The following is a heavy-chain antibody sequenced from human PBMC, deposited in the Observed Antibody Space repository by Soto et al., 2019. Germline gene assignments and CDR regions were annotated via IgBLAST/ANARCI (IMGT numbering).Heavy chain of an antibody. D-gene: IGHD5-18*01. CDR3: ERIDTDVAEYVQR. CDR2: IFSNDEK. V-gene: IGHV2-26*01. J-gene: IGHJ1*01. Sequence: QVTLKESGPVLVKPTETLTLTCTVSGFSLSNARMGVSWIRHPPGNALEWLAHIFSNDEKSYSTSLKSRLTISQATSKSQVVPTMTNMDPVDTATYYCERIDTDVAEYVQRWGQGSLVTVSS. CDR1: GFSLSNARMG.